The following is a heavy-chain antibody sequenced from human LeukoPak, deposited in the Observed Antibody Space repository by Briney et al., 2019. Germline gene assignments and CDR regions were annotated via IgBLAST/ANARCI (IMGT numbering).Heavy chain of an antibody. Sequence: GGSLRLSCAASGFTFSSYAMSWVRQAPGKGLEWVSAISGSGGSTYYADSVKGRFTISRDNSKNTLYLQMNTLRVEDTAIYYCARGDGYMIRDWGQGTLVTVSS. D-gene: IGHD3-10*01. V-gene: IGHV3-23*01. CDR3: ARGDGYMIRD. CDR1: GFTFSSYA. J-gene: IGHJ4*02. CDR2: ISGSGGST.